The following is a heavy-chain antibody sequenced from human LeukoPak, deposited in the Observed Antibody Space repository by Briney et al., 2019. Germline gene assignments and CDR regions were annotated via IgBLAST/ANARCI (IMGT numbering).Heavy chain of an antibody. CDR3: ARTGGSSWYQSFGFDY. CDR2: IIPIFGTA. J-gene: IGHJ4*02. D-gene: IGHD6-13*01. Sequence: SVKVSCKASGGTFSSYAISWVRQAPGQGLEWMGGIIPIFGTANYAQKFQGRVTITADESTSTAYMELSSLRSEDTAVYYCARTGGSSWYQSFGFDYWGQGTLVTVSS. CDR1: GGTFSSYA. V-gene: IGHV1-69*13.